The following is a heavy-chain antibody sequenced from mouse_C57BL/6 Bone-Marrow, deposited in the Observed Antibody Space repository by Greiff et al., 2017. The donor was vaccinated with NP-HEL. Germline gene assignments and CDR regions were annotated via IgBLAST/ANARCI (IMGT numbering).Heavy chain of an antibody. CDR3: ARERAITTGVADY. V-gene: IGHV1-55*01. Sequence: QVQLQQPGAELVKPGASVKMSCKASGYTFTSYWITWVKQRPGQGLEWIGDIYPGSGSTNYTEKFQSKATMTVDTSSSTAYMQLSSLTSEDSAVYDCARERAITTGVADYWGQGTTLTVSS. CDR1: GYTFTSYW. CDR2: IYPGSGST. D-gene: IGHD1-1*01. J-gene: IGHJ2*01.